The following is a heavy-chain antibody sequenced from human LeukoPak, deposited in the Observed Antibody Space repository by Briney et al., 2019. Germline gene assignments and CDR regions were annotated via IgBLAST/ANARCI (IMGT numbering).Heavy chain of an antibody. Sequence: SETLSLTCTVSGGSISSYYWSWIRQPPGKGLEWIGYIYYSGSTNYNPSLKSRVTVSVDTSKNQFSLMLSSVTAADTAVYYCVRAGYHDFWSGFHHYYYYYMDVWGKGTTVTVSS. CDR3: VRAGYHDFWSGFHHYYYYYMDV. V-gene: IGHV4-59*08. CDR1: GGSISSYY. D-gene: IGHD3-3*01. J-gene: IGHJ6*03. CDR2: IYYSGST.